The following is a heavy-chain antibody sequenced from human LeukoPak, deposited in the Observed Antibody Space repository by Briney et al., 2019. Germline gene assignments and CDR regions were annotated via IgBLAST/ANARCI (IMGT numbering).Heavy chain of an antibody. CDR2: ISWNSGSI. CDR3: AKDVAAAGPGYFQH. Sequence: GGSLRLSCAASGFTFDDYAMHWVRHAPGKGLEWVSGISWNSGSIGYADSVKGRFTISRDNAKNSLYLQMNSLRAEDMALYYCAKDVAAAGPGYFQHWGQGTLVTVSS. V-gene: IGHV3-9*03. CDR1: GFTFDDYA. D-gene: IGHD6-13*01. J-gene: IGHJ1*01.